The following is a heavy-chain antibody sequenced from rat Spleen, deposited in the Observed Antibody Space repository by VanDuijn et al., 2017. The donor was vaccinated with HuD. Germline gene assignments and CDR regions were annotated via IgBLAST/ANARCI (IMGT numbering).Heavy chain of an antibody. J-gene: IGHJ3*01. Sequence: EVQLVESGGGLVQPGRSMKLSCAASGFTFSDYYMAWVRQAPKKGLEWVASISSDGSGTYYRDSVKGRFTISRDNTKSTLYLQMDSLRSEDTATYYCTTVRYYGFDSPFTYWGQGTLVAVSS. CDR3: TTVRYYGFDSPFTY. V-gene: IGHV5-20*01. CDR2: ISSDGSGT. D-gene: IGHD1-7*01. CDR1: GFTFSDYY.